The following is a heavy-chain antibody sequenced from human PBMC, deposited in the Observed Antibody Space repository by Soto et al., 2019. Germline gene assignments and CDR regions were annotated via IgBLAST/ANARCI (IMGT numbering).Heavy chain of an antibody. CDR2: ISYDGSNK. CDR3: ARDRDYYDSSGQYYYYGMDV. Sequence: GGSLRLSCAASGFTFSSYAMHWVRQAPGKGLEWVAVISYDGSNKYYADSVKGRFTISRDNSKNTLYLQMNSLRAEDTAVYYCARDRDYYDSSGQYYYYGMDVWGQGTTVTVSS. V-gene: IGHV3-30-3*01. J-gene: IGHJ6*02. CDR1: GFTFSSYA. D-gene: IGHD3-22*01.